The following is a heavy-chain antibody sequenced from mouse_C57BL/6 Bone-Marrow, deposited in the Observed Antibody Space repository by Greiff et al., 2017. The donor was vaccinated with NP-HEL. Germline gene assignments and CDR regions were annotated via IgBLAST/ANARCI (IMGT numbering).Heavy chain of an antibody. Sequence: EVKLVESGEGLVKPGGSLKLSCAASGFTFSSYAMSWVRQTPEKRLEWVAYISSGGDYIYYADTVKGRFTISRDNARNTLYLQMSSLKSEDTAMYYCTRGGLRRRGFDYWGQGTTLTVSS. V-gene: IGHV5-9-1*02. D-gene: IGHD2-4*01. CDR2: ISSGGDYI. J-gene: IGHJ2*01. CDR3: TRGGLRRRGFDY. CDR1: GFTFSSYA.